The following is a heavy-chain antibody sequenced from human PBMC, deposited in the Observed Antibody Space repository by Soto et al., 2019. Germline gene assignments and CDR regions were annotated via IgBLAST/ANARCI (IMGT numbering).Heavy chain of an antibody. CDR1: GGSISSGGYY. CDR3: ARGVDIVVVPAAIPWFDP. J-gene: IGHJ5*02. CDR2: IYYSGST. V-gene: IGHV4-31*03. Sequence: QVQLQESGPGLVKPSQTLSLTCTVSGGSISSGGYYWSWIRQHPGKGLEWIGYIYYSGSTYYNPSLKSRVTISVDTSKNQFSLKLSSVTAADTAVYYCARGVDIVVVPAAIPWFDPWGQGTLVTVSS. D-gene: IGHD2-2*01.